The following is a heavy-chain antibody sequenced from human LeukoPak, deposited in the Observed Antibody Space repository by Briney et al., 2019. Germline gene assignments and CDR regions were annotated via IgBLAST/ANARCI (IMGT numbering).Heavy chain of an antibody. CDR2: IIPIFGTA. CDR1: GGTFISYA. Sequence: SVKVSCKASGGTFISYAISWVRQAPGQGLEWMGRIIPIFGTANYAQKFQGRVTITTDESTSTAYMELSSLRSEDTAVYYCARGSGSSALFDYWGQGTLVTVSS. D-gene: IGHD1-26*01. J-gene: IGHJ4*02. V-gene: IGHV1-69*05. CDR3: ARGSGSSALFDY.